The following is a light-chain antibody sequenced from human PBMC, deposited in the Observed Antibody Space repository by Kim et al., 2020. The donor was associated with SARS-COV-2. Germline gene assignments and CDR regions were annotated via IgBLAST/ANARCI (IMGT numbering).Light chain of an antibody. Sequence: EIVVTQSPPTLSVSPGERATLSCRASQSVSTDLAWFQQKPGQAPRLLMYGASIAATGIPARFSGSGSGTEFTLTISILQSEDFAVYYCQQYSHWPLTFGGGTKVDIK. J-gene: IGKJ4*01. V-gene: IGKV3D-15*03. CDR1: QSVSTD. CDR2: GAS. CDR3: QQYSHWPLT.